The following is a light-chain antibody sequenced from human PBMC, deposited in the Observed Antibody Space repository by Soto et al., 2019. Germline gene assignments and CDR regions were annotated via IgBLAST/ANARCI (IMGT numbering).Light chain of an antibody. V-gene: IGLV2-11*01. CDR3: CAYADTYYV. J-gene: IGLJ1*01. CDR2: DVS. CDR1: RSDVGSYRD. Sequence: QSVLTQPRSVSGSPGQSVTISCPGTRSDVGSYRDVSLYQHHPGKVPKLMFYDVSERPSGVPDRFSGSKSGNTASLTISGLQAEDEAIYYCCAYADTYYVFGTGTKVTVL.